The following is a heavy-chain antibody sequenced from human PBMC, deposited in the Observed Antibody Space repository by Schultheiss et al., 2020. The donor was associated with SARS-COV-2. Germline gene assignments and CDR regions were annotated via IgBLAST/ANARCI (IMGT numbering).Heavy chain of an antibody. D-gene: IGHD2-21*02. CDR3: AKDGDGDYVDY. CDR2: ISYDGSNK. V-gene: IGHV3-30*18. Sequence: GESLKISCAASGFTFSSYGMHWVRQAPGKGLEWVAVISYDGSNKYYADSVKGRFTISRDNSKNTLYLQMNSLRAEDTAVYYCAKDGDGDYVDYWGQGTLVTVSS. J-gene: IGHJ4*02. CDR1: GFTFSSYG.